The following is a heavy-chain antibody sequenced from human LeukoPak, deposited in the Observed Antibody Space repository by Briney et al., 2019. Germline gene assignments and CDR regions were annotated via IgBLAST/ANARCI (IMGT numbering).Heavy chain of an antibody. D-gene: IGHD5-12*01. V-gene: IGHV3-21*01. CDR2: ISSSSSYI. CDR3: ARAASGYDYPYYFDY. J-gene: IGHJ4*02. Sequence: GGSLRLSCAASGFTFSSYSMNWVRRAPGKGLEWVSSISSSSSYIYYADSVKGRFTISRDNAKNSLYLQMNSLRAEDTAVYYCARAASGYDYPYYFDYWGQGTLVTVSS. CDR1: GFTFSSYS.